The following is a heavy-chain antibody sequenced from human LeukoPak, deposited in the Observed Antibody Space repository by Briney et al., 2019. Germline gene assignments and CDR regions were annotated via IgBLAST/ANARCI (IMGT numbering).Heavy chain of an antibody. CDR3: ARLTYYDFWSGYNYAFDI. D-gene: IGHD3-3*01. V-gene: IGHV1-2*02. Sequence: ASVKVSCKASGYTFSVYGITWVRQAPGQGLEWMGWINPNSGGTNYAQKFQGRVTMTRDTSISTAYMELSRLRSDDTAVYYCARLTYYDFWSGYNYAFDIWGQGTMVTVSS. CDR2: INPNSGGT. J-gene: IGHJ3*02. CDR1: GYTFSVYG.